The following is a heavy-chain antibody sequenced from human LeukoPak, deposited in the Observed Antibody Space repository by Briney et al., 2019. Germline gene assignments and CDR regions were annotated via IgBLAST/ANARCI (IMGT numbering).Heavy chain of an antibody. CDR2: IIPIFGTA. J-gene: IGHJ4*02. Sequence: ASVKVSYKASGGTFSSYAISWVRQAPGQGLEWMGGIIPIFGTANYAQKFQGRVTITADESTSTAYMELSSLRSEDTAVYYCASLGGWQPFDYWGQGTLVTVSS. CDR1: GGTFSSYA. D-gene: IGHD2-15*01. CDR3: ASLGGWQPFDY. V-gene: IGHV1-69*13.